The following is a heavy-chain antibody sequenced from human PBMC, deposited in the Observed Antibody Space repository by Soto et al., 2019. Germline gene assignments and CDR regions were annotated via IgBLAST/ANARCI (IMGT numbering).Heavy chain of an antibody. D-gene: IGHD3-16*02. CDR3: ARGYDYVWGSYRYPYYGMDV. CDR2: INHSGST. V-gene: IGHV4-34*01. J-gene: IGHJ6*02. Sequence: SGTLSLTCAVCGGTSSGYYWSWIRKNTGKGLEWIGEINHSGSTNYNPSLKSRVTISVDTSKNQFSLKLSSVTAADTAVYYCARGYDYVWGSYRYPYYGMDVCGQGTTVTVSS. CDR1: GGTSSGYY.